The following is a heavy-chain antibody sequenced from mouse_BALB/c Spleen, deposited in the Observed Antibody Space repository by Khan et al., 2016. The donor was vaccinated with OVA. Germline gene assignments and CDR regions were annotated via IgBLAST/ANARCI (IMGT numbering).Heavy chain of an antibody. V-gene: IGHV3-2*02. CDR2: ISFSGST. CDR1: GYSLTSDFA. Sequence: VQLKESGPGLVKPSQSLSLTCTVTGYSLTSDFAWNWVRQFPGNKLEWMGYISFSGSTSYDPSLKSRLSITRDTSKNQFFLQLSSVTTEDTATYYCTRSVYYAYAYAMDYWGQGISVTVSS. D-gene: IGHD2-2*01. CDR3: TRSVYYAYAYAMDY. J-gene: IGHJ4*01.